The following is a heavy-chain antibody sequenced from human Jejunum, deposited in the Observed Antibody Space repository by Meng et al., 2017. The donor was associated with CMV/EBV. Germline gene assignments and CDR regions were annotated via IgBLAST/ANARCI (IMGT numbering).Heavy chain of an antibody. J-gene: IGHJ4*02. D-gene: IGHD2-2*01. V-gene: IGHV1-3*04. CDR3: ARFYCSSTSCPHVLFDY. Sequence: QVNFWQSGAEVKNPGASVKVSCKASGYTFTSNVMHWVRQAPGQRLEWMGWISTGNGNTRYAQNFQGRFTMTTDTSTSTAYMELRSLRSDDTAVYYCARFYCSSTSCPHVLFDYWGQGTLVTVSS. CDR2: ISTGNGNT. CDR1: GYTFTSNV.